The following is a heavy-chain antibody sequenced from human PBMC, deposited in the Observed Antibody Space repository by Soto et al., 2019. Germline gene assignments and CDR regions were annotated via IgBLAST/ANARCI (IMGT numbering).Heavy chain of an antibody. CDR3: VKDYGGNSGDYYGMDV. V-gene: IGHV3-30*18. D-gene: IGHD2-21*02. CDR1: GFTFSRYG. J-gene: IGHJ6*02. CDR2: MSYDGTDK. Sequence: TGGSLRLSCAASGFTFSRYGRHWVRQAPGKGLEWVAVMSYDGTDKSYTDSVKGRFTISRDNSKNTLYLQMDSLRVEDTAVYYCVKDYGGNSGDYYGMDVWGQGTTVTVSS.